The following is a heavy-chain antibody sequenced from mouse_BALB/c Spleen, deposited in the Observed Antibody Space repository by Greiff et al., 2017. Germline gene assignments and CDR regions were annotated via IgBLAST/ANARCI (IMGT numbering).Heavy chain of an antibody. Sequence: EVQLVESGGGLVQPKGSLKLSCAASGFTFNTYAMNWVRQAPGKGLEWVARIRSKSNNYATYYADSVKDRFTISRDDSQSMLYLQMNNLKTEDTAMYYCVADGYTRGFAYWGQGTLVTVSA. V-gene: IGHV10-1*02. CDR3: VADGYTRGFAY. CDR1: GFTFNTYA. D-gene: IGHD2-3*01. CDR2: IRSKSNNYAT. J-gene: IGHJ3*01.